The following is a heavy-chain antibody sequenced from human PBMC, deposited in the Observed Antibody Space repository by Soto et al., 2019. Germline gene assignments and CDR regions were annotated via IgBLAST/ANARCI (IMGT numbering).Heavy chain of an antibody. V-gene: IGHV3-53*01. J-gene: IGHJ4*02. D-gene: IGHD3-3*01. CDR2: IYSGRTT. Sequence: GGSLRLSCSASGFSVSDYYMNWFRQAPGKGLEWVSIIYSGRTTYYADSVKGRFTISRDDSKNTPYLQMNSLRPEDTALYYCVRGPADSMLRLLEWPYGDYWGQGTLVTVSS. CDR3: VRGPADSMLRLLEWPYGDY. CDR1: GFSVSDYY.